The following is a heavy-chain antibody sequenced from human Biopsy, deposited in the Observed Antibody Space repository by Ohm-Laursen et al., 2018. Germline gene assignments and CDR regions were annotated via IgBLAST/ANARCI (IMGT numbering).Heavy chain of an antibody. CDR1: GFTFSSYV. J-gene: IGHJ4*02. CDR3: AKDHCSGGTCYSDGPVFDF. Sequence: SLRLSCTAASGFTFSSYVMSWVRQAPGKGLEWVSTISGSGSTTYYADSVKGRFTISRDNSKNTLYLQMNSLRAEDTAVYYCAKDHCSGGTCYSDGPVFDFWGQGTLVTVSS. D-gene: IGHD2-15*01. CDR2: ISGSGSTT. V-gene: IGHV3-23*01.